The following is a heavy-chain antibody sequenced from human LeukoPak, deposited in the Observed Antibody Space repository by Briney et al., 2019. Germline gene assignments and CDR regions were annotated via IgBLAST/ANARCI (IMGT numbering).Heavy chain of an antibody. D-gene: IGHD3-22*01. J-gene: IGHJ4*02. CDR3: AKDMLPMIVVVTNFDY. V-gene: IGHV3-23*01. Sequence: ASVKVSCKASGFTFSSYGMSWVRQAPGKGLEWVSAISGSGGSTYYADSVKGRFTIFRDNSKNTLYLQMNSLRAEDTAVYYCAKDMLPMIVVVTNFDYWGQGTLVTVSS. CDR1: GFTFSSYG. CDR2: ISGSGGST.